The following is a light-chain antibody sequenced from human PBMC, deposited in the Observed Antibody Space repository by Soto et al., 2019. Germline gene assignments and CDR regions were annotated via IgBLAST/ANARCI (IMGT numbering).Light chain of an antibody. J-gene: IGLJ2*01. CDR3: AAWDDSVKTLR. V-gene: IGLV1-44*01. Sequence: QSVLTQPPSASETTEQRVTISCSGNRSNIGRNTVNWYQHLPGTTPNLLIYNNYQRPSGVPDRFSASKSGTSASLAISGLQSEDEAEYYCAAWDDSVKTLRFGGGPKLTVL. CDR1: RSNIGRNT. CDR2: NNY.